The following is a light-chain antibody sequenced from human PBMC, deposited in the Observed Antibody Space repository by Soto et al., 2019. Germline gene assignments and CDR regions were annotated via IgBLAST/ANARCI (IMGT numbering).Light chain of an antibody. CDR2: EGT. V-gene: IGLV2-23*01. CDR3: CSYAGGSTYV. J-gene: IGLJ1*01. Sequence: QSVLTQPASVSGSPGESITISCTGTSSDVGSFNLVSWYQQYPGKAPTLIIYEGTKRPSGISHRFSGSKSGNTASLTISGLRPEDDADYHCCSYAGGSTYVFGTGTKVTVL. CDR1: SSDVGSFNL.